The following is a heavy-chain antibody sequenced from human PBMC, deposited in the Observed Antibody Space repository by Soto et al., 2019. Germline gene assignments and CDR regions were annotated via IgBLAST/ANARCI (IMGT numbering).Heavy chain of an antibody. J-gene: IGHJ3*01. CDR3: AHRLYASSDDAFDV. CDR1: GFSLTTSGVG. D-gene: IGHD6-6*01. Sequence: QITLKESGPTLVKPTQTPTLTCTFSGFSLTTSGVGVAWICQPPGKALERLALIYSDDEKRYRPSLQSRLTITKDTSKSQGDVTVTHMNPADTGTYYCAHRLYASSDDAFDVWGQGTMVYVSS. V-gene: IGHV2-5*02. CDR2: IYSDDEK.